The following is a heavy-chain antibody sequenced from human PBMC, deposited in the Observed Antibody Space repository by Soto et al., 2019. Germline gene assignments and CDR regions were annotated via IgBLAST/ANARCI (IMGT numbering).Heavy chain of an antibody. J-gene: IGHJ3*01. D-gene: IGHD1-1*01. Sequence: VQLVASGGGLIQPGESLRLSCAAFGFTISGKKYVAWVRQAPGKGLEWVSALYDLDGSFYSASVKGRFTTSSDSSKTTVYLQMNDLRPDDTAVYYCATWHEREHAYDVWGQGTTVTVSS. CDR3: ATWHEREHAYDV. CDR1: GFTISGKKY. CDR2: LYDLDGS. V-gene: IGHV3-53*01.